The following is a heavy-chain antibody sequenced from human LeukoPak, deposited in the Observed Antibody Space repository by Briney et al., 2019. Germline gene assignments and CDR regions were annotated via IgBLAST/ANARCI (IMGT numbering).Heavy chain of an antibody. J-gene: IGHJ5*02. D-gene: IGHD3-10*01. CDR2: FDPEDSET. Sequence: GASVKVSFTVSGYTRSELSMHWVRLAPGKGLEWVGGFDPEDSETIYAQTFLDRVTMTEDTSTDTAYMELSSLRSEDTAVYYRATELSNWFDPWGQGTLVTVSS. CDR3: ATELSNWFDP. CDR1: GYTRSELS. V-gene: IGHV1-24*01.